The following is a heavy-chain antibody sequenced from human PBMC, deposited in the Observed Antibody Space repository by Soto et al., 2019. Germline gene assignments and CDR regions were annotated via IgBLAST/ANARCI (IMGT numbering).Heavy chain of an antibody. Sequence: LRLSCAASGFTFSSYGMHWVRQAPGKGLEWVAVISYDGSNKYYADSVKGRFTISRDNSKNTLYLQMNSLRAEDTAVYYCAKGSGSGYYGSGSYYDYYGMDVWGQGTTLTVSS. CDR3: AKGSGSGYYGSGSYYDYYGMDV. CDR2: ISYDGSNK. D-gene: IGHD3-10*01. J-gene: IGHJ6*02. V-gene: IGHV3-30*18. CDR1: GFTFSSYG.